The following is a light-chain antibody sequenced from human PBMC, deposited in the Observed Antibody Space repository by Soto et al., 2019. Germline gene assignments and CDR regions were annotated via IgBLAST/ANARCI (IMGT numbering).Light chain of an antibody. CDR3: SSCAGSNNPYV. Sequence: QSALTQPPSASGSPGQSVTISCTGTSSDVGGCKFVSWYQQYPGKAPKLIIFEVSKRPSGVPERFSGFKSGNTASLTVSGLQAEDDADYYCSSCAGSNNPYVFGSGTKVTVL. V-gene: IGLV2-8*01. J-gene: IGLJ1*01. CDR2: EVS. CDR1: SSDVGGCKF.